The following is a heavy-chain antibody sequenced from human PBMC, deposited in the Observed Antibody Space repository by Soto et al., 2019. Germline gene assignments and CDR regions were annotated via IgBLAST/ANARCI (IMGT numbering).Heavy chain of an antibody. J-gene: IGHJ6*02. CDR2: IYHSGST. CDR1: GYSISSGYC. V-gene: IGHV4-38-2*02. D-gene: IGHD3-3*01. CDR3: ARVLRFLEWFYYGMDV. Sequence: SETLSLTCSVSGYSISSGYCWGWIRQPPGKGLEWIGEIYHSGSTNYNPSLKSRVTISVDKSKNQFSLKLSSVTAADTAVYYCARVLRFLEWFYYGMDVWGQGTTVTVSS.